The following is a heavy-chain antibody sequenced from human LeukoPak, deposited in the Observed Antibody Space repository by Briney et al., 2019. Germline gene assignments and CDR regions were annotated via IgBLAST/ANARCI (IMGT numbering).Heavy chain of an antibody. J-gene: IGHJ4*02. Sequence: GGSLRLSCAASGFSFSRYWMSWVRQATGRGPEWVANIKQDGSEKHYVDSVKGRFTISSDKATNSLYLQMNSLRVEDTAVYYCARDWDYGSEEGRGYWGQGTLVTVSS. CDR3: ARDWDYGSEEGRGY. CDR1: GFSFSRYW. D-gene: IGHD3-10*01. V-gene: IGHV3-7*01. CDR2: IKQDGSEK.